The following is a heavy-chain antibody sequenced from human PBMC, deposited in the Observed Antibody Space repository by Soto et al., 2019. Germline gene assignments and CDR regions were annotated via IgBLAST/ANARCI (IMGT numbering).Heavy chain of an antibody. J-gene: IGHJ4*02. CDR2: ISGSGDST. D-gene: IGHD6-19*01. CDR1: GLPFTSYA. CDR3: ASRSSGWYFDY. V-gene: IGHV3-23*01. Sequence: EVQLLESGGGLVQPGGSLRLSWAAFGLPFTSYALNWVAQAPGKGLEWASFISGSGDSTYYADSVKGRFTISRDNSKNTLYLQMNSLRAEDTAVYYCASRSSGWYFDYWGQGTLITVSS.